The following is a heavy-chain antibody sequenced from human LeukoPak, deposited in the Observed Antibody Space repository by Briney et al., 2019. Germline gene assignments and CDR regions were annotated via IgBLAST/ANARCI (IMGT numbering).Heavy chain of an antibody. D-gene: IGHD5-24*01. Sequence: GGSLRLSCAASGFTFSSYSMNWVRQAPGKGLEWVSYISSSSSTIYYADSVKGRFTISRDNAKNSLYLQMNSLRAEDTAVYYCARGRRRDGYNIHNDYWGQGTLVTVSS. CDR1: GFTFSSYS. CDR2: ISSSSSTI. CDR3: ARGRRRDGYNIHNDY. V-gene: IGHV3-48*04. J-gene: IGHJ4*02.